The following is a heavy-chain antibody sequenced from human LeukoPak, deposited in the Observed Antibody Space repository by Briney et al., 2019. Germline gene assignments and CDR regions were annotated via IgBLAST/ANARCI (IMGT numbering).Heavy chain of an antibody. CDR3: ARGRGPSRITGTTTQLGGVWFDP. J-gene: IGHJ5*02. D-gene: IGHD1-7*01. CDR1: GGSFSGSY. V-gene: IGHV4-34*01. CDR2: INHSGNT. Sequence: PSETLSLTCAVYGGSFSGSYWSWIRQPPGKGLEWIGEINHSGNTNYNPSLKSRVPISVDTSKNQFSLKLNSVTAADTALYYCARGRGPSRITGTTTQLGGVWFDPWGQGTLVTVSS.